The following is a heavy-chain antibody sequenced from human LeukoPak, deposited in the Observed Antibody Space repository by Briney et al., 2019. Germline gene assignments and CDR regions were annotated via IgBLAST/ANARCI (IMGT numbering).Heavy chain of an antibody. CDR2: INHSGST. V-gene: IGHV4-34*01. J-gene: IGHJ4*02. Sequence: PSETLSLTCAVYGGSFSGYYWSWIRQPPGKGLEWIGEINHSGSTNYNPSPESRVTISVDTSKNQFSLKLSSVTAADPAVYYCAGGRYSSSGYYQFDYWGQGTLVTVSS. CDR1: GGSFSGYY. CDR3: AGGRYSSSGYYQFDY. D-gene: IGHD3-22*01.